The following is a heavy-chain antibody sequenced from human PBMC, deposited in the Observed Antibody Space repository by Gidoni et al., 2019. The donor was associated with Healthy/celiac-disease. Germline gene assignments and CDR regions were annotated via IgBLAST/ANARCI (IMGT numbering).Heavy chain of an antibody. Sequence: QVQLVQSGAEVKKPGASVKVSCKASGYTFTSYGISWVRLAPGQGLEWMGWISAYNGNTNYAQKLQGRVTMTTDTSTSTAYMELRSLRSDDTAVYYCARDRGTTGDYYYYGMDVWGQGTTVTVSS. D-gene: IGHD1-1*01. J-gene: IGHJ6*02. V-gene: IGHV1-18*01. CDR2: ISAYNGNT. CDR3: ARDRGTTGDYYYYGMDV. CDR1: GYTFTSYG.